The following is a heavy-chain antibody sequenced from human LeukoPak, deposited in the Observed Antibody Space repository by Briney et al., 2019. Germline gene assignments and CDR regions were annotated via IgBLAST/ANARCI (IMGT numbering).Heavy chain of an antibody. D-gene: IGHD1-26*01. Sequence: ASVKVSCKASGYTFTGYYMHWVRQAPGKGLEWMGGFDPEDGETIYAHKFQGRVTMTEDTSTDTAYMELSSLRSEDTAVYYCATGRVGALEGAFDYWGQGTLVTVSS. CDR1: GYTFTGYY. J-gene: IGHJ4*02. CDR2: FDPEDGET. V-gene: IGHV1-24*01. CDR3: ATGRVGALEGAFDY.